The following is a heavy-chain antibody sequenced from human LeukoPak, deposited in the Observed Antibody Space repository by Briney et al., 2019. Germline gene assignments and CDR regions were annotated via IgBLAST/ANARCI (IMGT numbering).Heavy chain of an antibody. CDR1: GFTFSSYS. V-gene: IGHV3-21*01. D-gene: IGHD3-3*01. Sequence: GGSLRLSCAASGFTFSSYSMNWVRKAPGKGLEWVSSISSSSSYIYYADSVKGRFTISRDNAKNSLYLQMNSLRAEDTAVYYCARGTGTIFGVVIKRNWFDPWGQGTLVTVSS. J-gene: IGHJ5*02. CDR2: ISSSSSYI. CDR3: ARGTGTIFGVVIKRNWFDP.